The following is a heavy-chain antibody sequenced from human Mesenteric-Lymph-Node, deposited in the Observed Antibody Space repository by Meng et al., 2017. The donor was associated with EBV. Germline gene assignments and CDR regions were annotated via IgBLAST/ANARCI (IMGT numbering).Heavy chain of an antibody. CDR2: TYYRSKWYN. Sequence: QVQLQQSGPGLVKPSXXLXLTXALXGDSVSSNSAAWNWIRQSPSRGLEWLGRTYYRSKWYNDYAVSVKSRITINPDTSKNQFSLQLNSVTPEDTAVYYCASSRPLAGNWNYHYWGQGTLVTVSS. J-gene: IGHJ4*02. CDR1: GDSVSSNSAA. D-gene: IGHD1-7*01. CDR3: ASSRPLAGNWNYHY. V-gene: IGHV6-1*01.